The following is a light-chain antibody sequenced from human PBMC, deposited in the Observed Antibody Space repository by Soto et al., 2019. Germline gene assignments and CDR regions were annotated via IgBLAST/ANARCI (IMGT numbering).Light chain of an antibody. CDR1: QTISSW. CDR3: QHYNSYSEA. J-gene: IGKJ1*01. V-gene: IGKV1-5*03. Sequence: DIQMTQSPSTLSGSVGDRVTITCRASQTISSWLAWYQQKPGKAPKLLIYKASTLKSGVPSRFSGSGSGTEFTLTISNLQPDDFATYYCQHYNSYSEAFXQGTKVDIK. CDR2: KAS.